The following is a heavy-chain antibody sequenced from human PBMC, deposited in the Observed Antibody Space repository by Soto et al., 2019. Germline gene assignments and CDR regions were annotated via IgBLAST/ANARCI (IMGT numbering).Heavy chain of an antibody. CDR3: AGGGHVVVVTAAFDY. J-gene: IGHJ4*02. Sequence: QVQLMQSGAEVKKPGASVKVSCKASGNTFTNYYIHWVRQAPGQGLERMGTINPSGGHTTYAQKFLGRVTSTRDTSTSTLSMELTSLRSEDTAVYFCAGGGHVVVVTAAFDYWGQGTLVTVSS. V-gene: IGHV1-46*01. D-gene: IGHD2-21*02. CDR2: INPSGGHT. CDR1: GNTFTNYY.